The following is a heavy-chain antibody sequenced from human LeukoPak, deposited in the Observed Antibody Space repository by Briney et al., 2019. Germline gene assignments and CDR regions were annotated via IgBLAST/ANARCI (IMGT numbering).Heavy chain of an antibody. J-gene: IGHJ4*02. D-gene: IGHD6-19*01. CDR1: GFTFSNYW. CDR2: IKQDGSEK. V-gene: IGHV3-7*01. Sequence: PGGSLRLSCAASGFTFSNYWMSWVRQAPGKGLEWVANIKQDGSEKYYVDSVKGRLTISRDNAKNSLYLQMNSLRAEDTAVYYCARGGVAGKVQDYWGQGTLVTVSS. CDR3: ARGGVAGKVQDY.